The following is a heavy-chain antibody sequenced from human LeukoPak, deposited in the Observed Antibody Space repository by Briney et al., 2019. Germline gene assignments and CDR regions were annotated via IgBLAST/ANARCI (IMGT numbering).Heavy chain of an antibody. CDR1: GFSFGSYT. CDR2: ITSSSSYI. J-gene: IGHJ4*02. CDR3: ARSGSSYYLDY. Sequence: PGGSLRLSCAASGFSFGSYTMNWARQAPGRGLEWVSSITSSSSYIYYADSVKGRFTISRDNAKNSLYLQMNSLRAEDTAVYYCARSGSSYYLDYWGQGTLVTVSS. V-gene: IGHV3-21*01.